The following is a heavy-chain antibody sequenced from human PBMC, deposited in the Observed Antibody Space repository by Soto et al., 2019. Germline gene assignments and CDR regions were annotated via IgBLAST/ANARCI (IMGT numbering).Heavy chain of an antibody. V-gene: IGHV3-30*03. CDR1: GFRFNDYA. Sequence: SLRLSCATSGFRFNDYAMYWVRQAPGQGLEWVAIISSDGHHQFYLDNLRGRFTVSRDNSKNTLYLQMNSLRPEDTAVYYCSRGTYYPQSSGLHADYWGPGTVVTVSS. D-gene: IGHD3-22*01. CDR3: SRGTYYPQSSGLHADY. J-gene: IGHJ4*02. CDR2: ISSDGHHQ.